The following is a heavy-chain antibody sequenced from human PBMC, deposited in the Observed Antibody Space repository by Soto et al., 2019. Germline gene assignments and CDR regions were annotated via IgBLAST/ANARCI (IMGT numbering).Heavy chain of an antibody. Sequence: SEQVSFKTSWSTYLYYYLHWIRQAPGQGLEWVVWINPNSGASNYAQNFQGRVTMTRDRSSSTVYIELNGLRSDDTAVYYCARWRDVVGTYDSWGQGPLVTVSS. D-gene: IGHD5-12*01. CDR3: ARWRDVVGTYDS. J-gene: IGHJ4*02. V-gene: IGHV1-2*02. CDR1: WSTYLYYY. CDR2: INPNSGAS.